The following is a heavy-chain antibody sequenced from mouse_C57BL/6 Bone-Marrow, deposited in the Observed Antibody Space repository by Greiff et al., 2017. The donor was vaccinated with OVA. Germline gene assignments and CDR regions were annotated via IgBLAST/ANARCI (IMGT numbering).Heavy chain of an antibody. J-gene: IGHJ1*03. Sequence: QVQLQQPGAELVMPGASVKLSCKASGYTFTSYWMHWVKQRPGQGLEWIGEIDPSDSYTNYNQKFKGKSTLTVDKSSSTAYMQLSSLTSEDSAVYYCARRFITTVVGYFDVWGTGTTVTVSS. V-gene: IGHV1-69*01. D-gene: IGHD1-1*01. CDR2: IDPSDSYT. CDR1: GYTFTSYW. CDR3: ARRFITTVVGYFDV.